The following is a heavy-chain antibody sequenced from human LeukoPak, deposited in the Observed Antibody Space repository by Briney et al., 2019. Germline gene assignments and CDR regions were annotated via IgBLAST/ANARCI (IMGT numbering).Heavy chain of an antibody. J-gene: IGHJ4*02. CDR3: VRDQGGGYSYGWQSFDY. CDR2: ISSSSSTI. D-gene: IGHD5-18*01. V-gene: IGHV3-48*04. CDR1: GFTFSSYS. Sequence: PGGSLRLSCAVSGFTFSSYSINWVRRAPGKGLEWVSYISSSSSTIYYADSVKGRFTISRDNAKNSLYLQMNSLRAEDTAVYYCVRDQGGGYSYGWQSFDYWGQGTLVTVSS.